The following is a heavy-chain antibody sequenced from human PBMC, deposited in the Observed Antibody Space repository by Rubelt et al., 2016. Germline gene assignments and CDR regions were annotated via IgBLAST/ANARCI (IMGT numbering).Heavy chain of an antibody. CDR2: IKLDGRDK. CDR3: TTSHCTLSTCYIGMDV. Sequence: GSLRLSCAASGFTFSNYWMSWVRQAPGKRLEWVANIKLDGRDKYYVDSVKGRFTISRDNAKNSVYLQMNSLRAEDTAVDYCTTSHCTLSTCYIGMDVWGQGTTVTVSS. CDR1: GFTFSNYW. J-gene: IGHJ6*02. V-gene: IGHV3-7*01. D-gene: IGHD2-2*02.